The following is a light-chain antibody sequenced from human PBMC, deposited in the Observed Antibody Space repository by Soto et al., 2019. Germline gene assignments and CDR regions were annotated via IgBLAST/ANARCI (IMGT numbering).Light chain of an antibody. CDR1: QSVSSN. Sequence: EIVMTQAAATLSVYPEERATLPCRASQSVSSNLAWYQQKPGQAPRLLIYGASTRATGIPARFSGSGSGTEFTLTISSMQSEDFGVYYCQQYNNWLTWTFGQGT. V-gene: IGKV3-15*01. CDR2: GAS. CDR3: QQYNNWLTWT. J-gene: IGKJ1*01.